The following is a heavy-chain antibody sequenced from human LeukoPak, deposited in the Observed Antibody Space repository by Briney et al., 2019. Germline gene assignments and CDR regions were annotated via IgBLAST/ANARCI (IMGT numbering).Heavy chain of an antibody. J-gene: IGHJ4*02. CDR2: ITPSGGT. CDR1: GYTFTSYA. CDR3: ARDRYGDGFAHFDY. V-gene: IGHV1-2*02. Sequence: ASVKVSCKASGYTFTSYAMHCVRQAPGHGLEWMGWITPSGGTNYPQKFQGRVAITRDTSITTAYMDLSRLTSDDTAVYYCARDRYGDGFAHFDYWGQGALVTVSS. D-gene: IGHD5-24*01.